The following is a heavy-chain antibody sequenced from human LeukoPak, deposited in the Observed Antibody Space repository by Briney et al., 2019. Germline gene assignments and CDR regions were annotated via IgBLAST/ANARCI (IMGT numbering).Heavy chain of an antibody. CDR3: VRDTSSSWLGSF. D-gene: IGHD6-13*01. V-gene: IGHV1-18*01. CDR2: VSAYNGDT. Sequence: ASVKGSCKASGYTFTSYGISWVRQAPGQGLEWVGWVSAYNGDTNYAPNFRDRLTMTTDTSTSTVYMELRSLRSDDTAMYYCVRDTSSSWLGSFWGQGTLVTVSS. CDR1: GYTFTSYG. J-gene: IGHJ4*02.